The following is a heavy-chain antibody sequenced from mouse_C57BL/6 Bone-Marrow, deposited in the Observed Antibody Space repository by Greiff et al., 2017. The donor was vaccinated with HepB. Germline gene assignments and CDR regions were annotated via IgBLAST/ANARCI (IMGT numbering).Heavy chain of an antibody. V-gene: IGHV1-64*01. J-gene: IGHJ3*01. D-gene: IGHD2-4*01. CDR1: GYTFTSYW. Sequence: QVQLQQPGAELVKPGASVKLSCKASGYTFTSYWMHWVKQRPGQGLEWIGMIHPNSGSTNYNEKFKNKATLTVDKSSSTAYMQLSSLTSEDSAVYYCARRDGLPRCAYGGQGTLVPVSA. CDR3: ARRDGLPRCAY. CDR2: IHPNSGST.